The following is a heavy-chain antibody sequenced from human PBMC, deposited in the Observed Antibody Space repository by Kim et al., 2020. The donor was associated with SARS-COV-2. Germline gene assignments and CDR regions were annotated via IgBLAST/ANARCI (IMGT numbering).Heavy chain of an antibody. J-gene: IGHJ4*02. V-gene: IGHV3-23*01. CDR2: SGSGETT. CDR3: ASPTDRTGDFFDY. D-gene: IGHD2-8*02. CDR1: GFTFRNYA. Sequence: GGSLRLSCAASGFTFRNYAMSWVRQAPGKGLEWVSGSGSGETTHYADSVKGRFTASRDNFNNRLYLQMNSLRPDDTAVYYCASPTDRTGDFFDYWGQGTLVTVSS.